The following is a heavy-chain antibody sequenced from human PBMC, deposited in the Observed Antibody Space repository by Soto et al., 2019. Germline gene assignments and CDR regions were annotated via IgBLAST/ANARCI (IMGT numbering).Heavy chain of an antibody. CDR2: IHYSGST. CDR1: GDSIGTTHSY. D-gene: IGHD2-8*01. CDR3: ARHEGNGNVWPLDY. Sequence: SETLSLTCTISGDSIGTTHSYWAWIRQSPGKGLEWIGNIHYSGSTYYMPSLRSRVTLSVDTSKNQFSLRLTSVTAEDTAVYYCARHEGNGNVWPLDYWGQGILVTVSS. J-gene: IGHJ4*02. V-gene: IGHV4-39*01.